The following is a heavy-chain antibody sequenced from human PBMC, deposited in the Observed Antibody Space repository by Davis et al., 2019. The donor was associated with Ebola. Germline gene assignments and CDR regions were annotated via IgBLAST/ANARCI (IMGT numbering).Heavy chain of an antibody. Sequence: PSETLSLTCTVSGVSISRHYWSWIRQPPGKRLEWIGSIFYTGSAYYNSSLASRATISVDTSKNQFSLKLTSVTAADTAMYYCSERGSSVWGQGPLVTVSS. J-gene: IGHJ4*02. V-gene: IGHV4-59*03. D-gene: IGHD3-10*01. CDR1: GVSISRHY. CDR2: IFYTGSA. CDR3: SERGSSV.